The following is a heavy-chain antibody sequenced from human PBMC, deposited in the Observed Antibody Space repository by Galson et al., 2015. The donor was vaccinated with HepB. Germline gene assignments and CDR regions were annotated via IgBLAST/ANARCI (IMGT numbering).Heavy chain of an antibody. CDR2: ISWNSGSI. CDR1: GFTFDDYA. Sequence: SLRLSCAASGFTFDDYAMHWVRQAPGKGLEWVSGISWNSGSIGYADSVKGRFTISRDNAKNSLYLQMNSLRAEDTALYYCAKEDRSAEYFQHWGQGTLVTVSS. CDR3: AKEDRSAEYFQH. V-gene: IGHV3-9*01. J-gene: IGHJ1*01.